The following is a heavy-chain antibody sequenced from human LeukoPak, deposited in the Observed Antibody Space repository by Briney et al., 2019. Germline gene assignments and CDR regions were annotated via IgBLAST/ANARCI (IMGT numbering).Heavy chain of an antibody. J-gene: IGHJ4*02. V-gene: IGHV1-3*01. D-gene: IGHD2-15*01. CDR2: INVGNGNT. Sequence: ASVKVSCKASGYTFTTYAIHWVRQAPGQRPEWMGWINVGNGNTKFSEKFQGRVTSVRDTSASTAYMELSSLRSDDTAIYYCVRCSGGNCYGTNYFEHWGRGTLVSVSS. CDR3: VRCSGGNCYGTNYFEH. CDR1: GYTFTTYA.